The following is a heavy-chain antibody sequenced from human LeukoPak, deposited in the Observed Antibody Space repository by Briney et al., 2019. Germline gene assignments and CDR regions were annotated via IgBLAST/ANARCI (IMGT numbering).Heavy chain of an antibody. CDR1: GFTFSSYA. CDR3: AKSRTRSSWIDY. J-gene: IGHJ4*02. D-gene: IGHD6-13*01. CDR2: ISGSGGST. Sequence: GASLRLSCAASGFTFSSYAMSWVRQATGKGLEWVSAISGSGGSTYYADCVKGRFTISRDNSKNTLYLQMNSLRAEDTAVYYCAKSRTRSSWIDYWGQGTLVTVSS. V-gene: IGHV3-23*01.